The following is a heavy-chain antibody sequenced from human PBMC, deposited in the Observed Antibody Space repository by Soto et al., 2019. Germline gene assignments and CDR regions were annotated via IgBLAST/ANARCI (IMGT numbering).Heavy chain of an antibody. J-gene: IGHJ4*02. CDR2: ISSRSRSI. V-gene: IGHV3-21*01. Sequence: EVQLVESGGGLVKPGGSLRLSCAASGFTFSSYSMHWVRQAPGKGLEWVSSISSRSRSIYYADSQKGRFTISRDNTKNSLYLQMNKLRAEDTAVYYCARARGDYEGLAPYSFDHWGQGTLVTGSS. CDR1: GFTFSSYS. CDR3: ARARGDYEGLAPYSFDH. D-gene: IGHD4-17*01.